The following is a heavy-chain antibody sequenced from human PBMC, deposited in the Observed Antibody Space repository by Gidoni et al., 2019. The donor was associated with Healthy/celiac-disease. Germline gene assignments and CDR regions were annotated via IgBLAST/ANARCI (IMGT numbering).Heavy chain of an antibody. CDR3: AREGLAARPDDY. J-gene: IGHJ4*02. CDR1: GFTFSSYW. CDR2: INRDGSST. D-gene: IGHD6-6*01. Sequence: EVQLVESGGGFVQPGGSLRLSCAASGFTFSSYWMHWVRQAPGKGLVWVSRINRDGSSTSYADSVKGGFTISRDNAKNTLYLQMNSLRAEDTAVYYCAREGLAARPDDYWGQGTLVTVSS. V-gene: IGHV3-74*01.